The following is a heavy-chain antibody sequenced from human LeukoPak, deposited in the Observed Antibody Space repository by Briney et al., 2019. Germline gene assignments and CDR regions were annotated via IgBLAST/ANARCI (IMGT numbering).Heavy chain of an antibody. CDR1: GGSISSSNW. J-gene: IGHJ5*02. CDR2: IYHSGST. Sequence: SETLSLTCAVSGGSISSSNWWSWVRQPPGKGLEWIGEIYHSGSTNYNPSLKSRVTISVDKSKNQFSLKLSSVTAADTAVYYCARIMITFGGVPGTGWFDPWGQGTLVTVSS. V-gene: IGHV4-4*02. D-gene: IGHD3-16*01. CDR3: ARIMITFGGVPGTGWFDP.